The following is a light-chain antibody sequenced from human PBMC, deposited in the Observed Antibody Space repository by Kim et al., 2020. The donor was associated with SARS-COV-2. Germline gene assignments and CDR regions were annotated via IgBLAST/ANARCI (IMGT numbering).Light chain of an antibody. V-gene: IGKV3-11*02. CDR1: HSVNNY. CDR3: QQRSNWLT. CDR2: DAS. Sequence: SLSPGDSATLSCRASHSVNNYLAWYQQKPGQPPRLLIYDASNRATGIPARFSGSGSGRDYTLTISSLEPEDSAIYYCQQRSNWLTFGGGTKVEIK. J-gene: IGKJ4*01.